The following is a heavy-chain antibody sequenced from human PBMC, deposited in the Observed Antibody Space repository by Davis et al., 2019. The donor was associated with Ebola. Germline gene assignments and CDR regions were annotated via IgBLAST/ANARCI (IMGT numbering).Heavy chain of an antibody. D-gene: IGHD2-15*01. CDR2: ISSSGNTL. CDR1: GFSFSDYY. Sequence: GGSLRLSCAASGFSFSDYYMSWIRQAPGKGLEWVSHISSSGNTLYYADSLKGRFTISRDNDKNSVYLQMNSLRDEDTAVYYCARDSIGCGGGRCGYYFDYWGQGILVTVSS. CDR3: ARDSIGCGGGRCGYYFDY. J-gene: IGHJ4*02. V-gene: IGHV3-11*01.